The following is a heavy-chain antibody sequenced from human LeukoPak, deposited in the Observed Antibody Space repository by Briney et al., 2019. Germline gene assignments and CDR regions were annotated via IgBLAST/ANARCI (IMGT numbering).Heavy chain of an antibody. CDR2: IKQDGSEK. D-gene: IGHD1-14*01. CDR1: GFTFSSYW. V-gene: IGHV3-7*03. J-gene: IGHJ4*02. Sequence: PGGSLRLSCAASGFTFSSYWMSWVRQAPGKGLEWVANIKQDGSEKYYVDSVKGRFTISRDNAKNSLYLQMNSLRAEDTAVYYCAKDRGTSGRNGLDYWGQGTLVTVSS. CDR3: AKDRGTSGRNGLDY.